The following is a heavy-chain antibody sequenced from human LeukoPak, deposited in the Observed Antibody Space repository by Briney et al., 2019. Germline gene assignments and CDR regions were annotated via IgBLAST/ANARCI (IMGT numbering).Heavy chain of an antibody. J-gene: IGHJ3*02. D-gene: IGHD3-16*01. CDR1: GLTFSSSV. CDR2: ISSHGHSQ. V-gene: IGHV3-30-3*01. CDR3: ARERGVLDAFDI. Sequence: PGGSLRLSCAASGLTFSSSVIHWVRQAPGKRLEWVAVISSHGHSQYYADSVKDRFTISRDNSKNTQYLQINSLREDDTAIYYCARERGVLDAFDIWGQGTIFTVFS.